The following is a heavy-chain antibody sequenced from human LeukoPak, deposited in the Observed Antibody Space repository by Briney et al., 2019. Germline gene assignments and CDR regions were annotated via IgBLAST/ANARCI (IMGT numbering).Heavy chain of an antibody. CDR1: GYTFTSSD. CDR2: VNPNSGNT. Sequence: ASVKVSCKAPGYTFTSSDINWVRQATGQGLEWMGCVNPNSGNTAYAQKFQGRVTMTRDTSISTAYMELSSLRFDDTAVYYCAGEVGAENWFDPWGQGTLVTVSS. V-gene: IGHV1-8*01. CDR3: AGEVGAENWFDP. D-gene: IGHD1-26*01. J-gene: IGHJ5*02.